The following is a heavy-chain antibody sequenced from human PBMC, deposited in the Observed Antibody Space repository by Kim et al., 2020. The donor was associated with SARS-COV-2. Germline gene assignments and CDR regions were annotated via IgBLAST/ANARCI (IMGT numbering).Heavy chain of an antibody. J-gene: IGHJ3*02. D-gene: IGHD5-12*01. CDR3: ARDWMATIKKADFRAFDI. Sequence: GEFTISRDNAKNSRYLQMNSLRAEDTAVYYCARDWMATIKKADFRAFDIWGQGTMVTVSS. V-gene: IGHV3-48*03.